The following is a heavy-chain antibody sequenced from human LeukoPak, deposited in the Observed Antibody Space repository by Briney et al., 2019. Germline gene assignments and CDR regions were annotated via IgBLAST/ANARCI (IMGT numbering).Heavy chain of an antibody. CDR2: INHSGST. D-gene: IGHD1-26*01. V-gene: IGHV4-39*07. Sequence: PSETLSLTCTVSGGSISSSSYYWGWIRQPPGKGLEWIGEINHSGSTNYNPSLKSRVTISVDTSKNQFSLKLSSVTAADTAVYYCARGLIGGSQPFDYWGQGTLVTVSS. J-gene: IGHJ4*02. CDR3: ARGLIGGSQPFDY. CDR1: GGSISSSSYY.